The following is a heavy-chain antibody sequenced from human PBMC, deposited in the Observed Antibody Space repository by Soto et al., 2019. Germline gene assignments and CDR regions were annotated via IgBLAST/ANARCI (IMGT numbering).Heavy chain of an antibody. CDR3: ARLYGLDAFDI. D-gene: IGHD3-16*02. V-gene: IGHV4-59*08. CDR1: GGSISSYY. Sequence: SETLPHTCTVSGGSISSYYWSWIRQPPGKGLEWIGYIYYSGSTNYNPSLKSRVTISVDTSKNQFSLKLSSVTAADTAVYYCARLYGLDAFDIWGQGTMVTVSS. CDR2: IYYSGST. J-gene: IGHJ3*02.